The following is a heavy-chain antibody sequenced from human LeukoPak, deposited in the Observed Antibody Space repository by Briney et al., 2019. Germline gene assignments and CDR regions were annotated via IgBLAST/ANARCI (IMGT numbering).Heavy chain of an antibody. D-gene: IGHD2-2*01. J-gene: IGHJ3*02. CDR1: GFTFSTYW. Sequence: GGSLRLSCAASGFTFSTYWMHWVRLAPGKGLEWVSRLSTDGTTTVYADSVKGRFTISRDNVKNFMYLQLSSLRAENTAVYYCARQVIPDNSLDIWGPGSTVTVSS. CDR3: ARQVIPDNSLDI. CDR2: LSTDGTTT. V-gene: IGHV3-74*01.